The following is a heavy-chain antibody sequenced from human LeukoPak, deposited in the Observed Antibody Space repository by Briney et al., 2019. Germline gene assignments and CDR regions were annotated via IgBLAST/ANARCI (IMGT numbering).Heavy chain of an antibody. Sequence: GESLKISCKGSGYNFTNYWIGWVRQMPGKGLEWMGIIYPGDSQTRYSPSFQGQVTISADKSISTAYLQWSGLKASDIAIYYCARHRTSGSYYNPLGYWGQGTLVTVSS. V-gene: IGHV5-51*01. CDR1: GYNFTNYW. CDR2: IYPGDSQT. J-gene: IGHJ4*02. CDR3: ARHRTSGSYYNPLGY. D-gene: IGHD3-10*01.